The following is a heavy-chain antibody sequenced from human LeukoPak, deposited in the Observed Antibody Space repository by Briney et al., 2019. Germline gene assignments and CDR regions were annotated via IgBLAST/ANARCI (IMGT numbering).Heavy chain of an antibody. J-gene: IGHJ5*02. Sequence: SETLSLTYTVSGGSISSYYWSWIRQPPGKGLEWIGYIYYSGSTNYNPSLKSRVTISVDTSKNQFSLKLSSVTAADTAVYYCARDYYGSGSYSWFDPWGQGTLVTVSS. CDR1: GGSISSYY. V-gene: IGHV4-59*01. CDR2: IYYSGST. D-gene: IGHD3-10*01. CDR3: ARDYYGSGSYSWFDP.